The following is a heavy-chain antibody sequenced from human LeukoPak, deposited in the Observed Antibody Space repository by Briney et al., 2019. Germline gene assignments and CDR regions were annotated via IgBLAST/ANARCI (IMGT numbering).Heavy chain of an antibody. V-gene: IGHV3-30-3*01. CDR2: ISYDGSNK. J-gene: IGHJ5*02. CDR1: GFTFSSHA. CDR3: ARVGPLPSNWFDP. D-gene: IGHD3-16*01. Sequence: GGSLRLSCAASGFTFSSHAMHWVRQAPGKGLEWMAVISYDGSNKYYADSVKGRFTISRDNSKNTLYLQMNSLRADDTAVYYCARVGPLPSNWFDPWGQGTLVTVSS.